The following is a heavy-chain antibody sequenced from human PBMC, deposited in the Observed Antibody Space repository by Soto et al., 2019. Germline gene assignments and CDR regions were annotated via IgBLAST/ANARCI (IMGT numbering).Heavy chain of an antibody. D-gene: IGHD3-16*01. CDR1: GYTFTRYG. J-gene: IGHJ6*02. CDR3: AMVDVYVTPSPQDV. CDR2: INTYNGNT. V-gene: IGHV1-18*01. Sequence: QVQLVQSGAEVKNPGASVKVSCEASGYTFTRYGIGWARQAPGQGLEWMGWINTYNGNTNYAQNVQGRVTLTTDTAXSTAYMELRSLRSNDTAIYYCAMVDVYVTPSPQDVWGQGTTVIVSS.